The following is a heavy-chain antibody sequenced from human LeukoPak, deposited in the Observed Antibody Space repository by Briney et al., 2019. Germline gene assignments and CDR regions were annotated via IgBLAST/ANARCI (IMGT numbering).Heavy chain of an antibody. D-gene: IGHD4-17*01. V-gene: IGHV4-30-4*08. CDR2: TYYTGSP. J-gene: IGHJ6*03. Sequence: SETLSLTCTVSGDSINSGDSYWGWIRQTPGKGLEWLGHTYYTGSPYYNPSLNSRLTILVDKSKNHLYLNLASVTAADTAVYYCARVVLEVTTHYYYYYMDVWGKGTTVTVSS. CDR3: ARVVLEVTTHYYYYYMDV. CDR1: GDSINSGDSY.